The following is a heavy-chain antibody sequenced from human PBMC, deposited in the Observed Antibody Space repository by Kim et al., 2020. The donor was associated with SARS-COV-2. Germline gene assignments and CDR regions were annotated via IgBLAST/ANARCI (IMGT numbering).Heavy chain of an antibody. D-gene: IGHD3-9*01. V-gene: IGHV1-69*06. CDR2: IIPIFGTA. J-gene: IGHJ3*02. CDR3: ARDYYDILTGYFAFDI. CDR1: GGTFSSYA. Sequence: SVKVSCKASGGTFSSYAISWVRQAPGQGLEWMGGIIPIFGTANYAQKFQGRVTITADKSTSTAYMELSSLRSEDTAVYYCARDYYDILTGYFAFDIWGQGTMVTVSS.